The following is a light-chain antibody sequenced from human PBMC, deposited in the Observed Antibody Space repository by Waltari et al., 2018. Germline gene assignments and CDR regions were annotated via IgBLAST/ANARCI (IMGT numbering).Light chain of an antibody. CDR3: GAWDDNLDAYV. J-gene: IGLJ1*01. Sequence: QSVVTQPPSASGTPGQTVTISCSVTNSNVGRNNVHWYQQVPGAAPKVVIFSDNQRPSVVPDRVSGSKSGTSASLAISGLQSEDEADYFCGAWDDNLDAYVFGPGTSLTV. CDR2: SDN. CDR1: NSNVGRNN. V-gene: IGLV1-44*01.